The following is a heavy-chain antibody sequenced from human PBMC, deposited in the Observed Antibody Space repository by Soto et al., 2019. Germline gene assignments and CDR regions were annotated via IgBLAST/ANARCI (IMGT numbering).Heavy chain of an antibody. V-gene: IGHV3-74*01. CDR1: GFTSSNYW. D-gene: IGHD3-10*01. Sequence: GGSLRLSCAASGFTSSNYWMHWVRQVPGKGLAWVSRIKSDGSSTIYADSVKGRFTISRDNAKNTLDLQMHGLRAEDMAVYYCARSVRSGSFPYYYYAMDVWGQGTTVTVS. J-gene: IGHJ6*02. CDR2: IKSDGSST. CDR3: ARSVRSGSFPYYYYAMDV.